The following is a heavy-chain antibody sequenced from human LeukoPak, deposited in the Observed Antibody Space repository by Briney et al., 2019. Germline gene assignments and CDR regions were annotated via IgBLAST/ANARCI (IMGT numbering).Heavy chain of an antibody. CDR2: IIPIFGTA. D-gene: IGHD3-10*01. J-gene: IGHJ5*02. CDR1: GGTFSSYA. CDR3: ARGDFRGPLFDP. V-gene: IGHV1-69*13. Sequence: GASVKVSCKASGGTFSSYAISWVRQAPGQGLEWMGGIIPIFGTANYAQKFQGRVTITADESTSTAYMELSSLRSEDTAVYHCARGDFRGPLFDPWGQGTLVTVSS.